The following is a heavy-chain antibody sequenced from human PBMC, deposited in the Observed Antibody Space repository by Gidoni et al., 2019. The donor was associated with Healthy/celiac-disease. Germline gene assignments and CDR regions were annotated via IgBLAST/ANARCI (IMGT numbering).Heavy chain of an antibody. Sequence: QLQLQEPGPGLVKPSETLSLTCTVSGGSISSSSYYWGWIRQPPGKGLEWIGSIYYSGSTYYNPSLKSRVTISVDTSKNQFSLKLSSVTAADTAVYYCARGGSYNPPGYWGQGTLVTVSS. CDR3: ARGGSYNPPGY. CDR2: IYYSGST. J-gene: IGHJ4*02. CDR1: GGSISSSSYY. V-gene: IGHV4-39*07. D-gene: IGHD1-26*01.